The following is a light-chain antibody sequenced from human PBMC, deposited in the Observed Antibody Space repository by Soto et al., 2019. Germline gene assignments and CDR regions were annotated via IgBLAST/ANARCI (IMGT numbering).Light chain of an antibody. CDR3: CSYAGRDTLYV. CDR2: DVS. J-gene: IGLJ1*01. Sequence: QSALTQPRSVSGSPGQSVTISCTGTSTDVGGYNYVSWYQQHPGKVPKLILYDVSKRPSGVPDRFSGSKSGNTASLTISGLQAEDADDYYCCSYAGRDTLYVFGSGTKLTVL. V-gene: IGLV2-11*01. CDR1: STDVGGYNY.